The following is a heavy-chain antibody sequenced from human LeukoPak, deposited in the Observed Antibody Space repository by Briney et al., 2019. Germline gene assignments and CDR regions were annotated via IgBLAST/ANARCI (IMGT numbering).Heavy chain of an antibody. CDR1: GFTFTSYA. J-gene: IGHJ3*01. CDR3: AKELTGSGRVFDV. CDR2: INNSGDST. Sequence: GGSLRLSCAASGFTFTSYAMSWVRQAPGKGLEWVSTINNSGDSTYYADSVKGRFTISRDNSKNTLCLQMNSLRAGDTAIYYCAKELTGSGRVFDVRGQGTVVTVSS. V-gene: IGHV3-23*01. D-gene: IGHD3-9*01.